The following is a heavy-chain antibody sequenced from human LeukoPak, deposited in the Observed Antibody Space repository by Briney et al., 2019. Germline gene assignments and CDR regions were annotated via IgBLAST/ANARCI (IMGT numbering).Heavy chain of an antibody. D-gene: IGHD5-12*01. V-gene: IGHV3-7*03. Sequence: PGGSLRLSCAASGFTFSAYWMSWVRQAPGKGLEWVANIKQDGSEKYYVDSVKGRFTISRDNAEKSLYLQMNSLRAEDTAVYYCATSRASDYWGQGTLVTVSS. CDR3: ATSRASDY. J-gene: IGHJ4*02. CDR2: IKQDGSEK. CDR1: GFTFSAYW.